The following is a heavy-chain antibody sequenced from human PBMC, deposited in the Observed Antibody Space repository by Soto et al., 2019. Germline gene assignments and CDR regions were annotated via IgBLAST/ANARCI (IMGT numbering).Heavy chain of an antibody. V-gene: IGHV4-34*01. J-gene: IGHJ6*02. D-gene: IGHD3-22*01. CDR2: INHSGST. CDR3: ARGGRGIVVAYYYYYGMDV. Sequence: PSETLSLTCAVYGGSFSGYYWSWIRQPPGKGLEWIGEINHSGSTNYNPSLKSRVTISVDTSKNQFSLKLSSVTAADTAVYYCARGGRGIVVAYYYYYGMDVWGQGTTVTVSS. CDR1: GGSFSGYY.